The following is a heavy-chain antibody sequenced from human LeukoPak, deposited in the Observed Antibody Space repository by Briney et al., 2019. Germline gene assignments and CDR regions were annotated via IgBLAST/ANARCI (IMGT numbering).Heavy chain of an antibody. D-gene: IGHD4-17*01. CDR3: AKFGLGYGDYPYFDY. CDR2: ISGSGGST. Sequence: PGGSLRLSCAASGFTFSSYAMSWVRQAPEKGLEWVSAISGSGGSTYYADSVKGRFTISRDNSKNTLYLQMNSLRAEDTAVYYCAKFGLGYGDYPYFDYWGQGTLGTVSS. CDR1: GFTFSSYA. J-gene: IGHJ4*02. V-gene: IGHV3-23*01.